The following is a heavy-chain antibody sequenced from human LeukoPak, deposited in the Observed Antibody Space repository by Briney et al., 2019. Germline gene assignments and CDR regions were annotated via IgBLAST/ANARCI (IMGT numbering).Heavy chain of an antibody. Sequence: ASVKVSCKASGYTFPSYFMHWVRQAPGQGLEWMGIINPTGGSTTYAQKFQGRVTTTRDTSTSTVYMELRSLRSDDTAVYYCARNLNMSSSSWYGHYFDYWGQGTLVTVSS. CDR3: ARNLNMSSSSWYGHYFDY. D-gene: IGHD6-13*01. CDR2: INPTGGST. CDR1: GYTFPSYF. V-gene: IGHV1-46*01. J-gene: IGHJ4*02.